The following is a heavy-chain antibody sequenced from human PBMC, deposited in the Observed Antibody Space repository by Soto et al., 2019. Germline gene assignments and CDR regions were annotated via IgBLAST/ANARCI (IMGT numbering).Heavy chain of an antibody. V-gene: IGHV3-48*02. CDR3: ARGACSGGSCYPSDY. J-gene: IGHJ4*02. D-gene: IGHD2-15*01. CDR1: GFTFSSYS. CDR2: ISSSSSTI. Sequence: GGSLRLSCAASGFTFSSYSMNWVRQAPGKGLEWVSYISSSSSTIYYADSVKGRFTISRDNAKNSLYLQMNSLRDEDTAVYYFARGACSGGSCYPSDYWGQGTLVTVSS.